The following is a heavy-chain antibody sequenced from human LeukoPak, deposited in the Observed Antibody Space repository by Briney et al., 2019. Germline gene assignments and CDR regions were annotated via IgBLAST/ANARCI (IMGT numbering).Heavy chain of an antibody. Sequence: SETLSLTCTVSGGSISSGSYYWSWIRQPAGKGLEWIGRIYTSGSTNYNPSLKSRVTISVDTSKNQFSLKLSSVTAADTAVYYCAREVGAALDWGQGTLVTVSS. D-gene: IGHD1-26*01. CDR1: GGSISSGSYY. V-gene: IGHV4-61*02. J-gene: IGHJ4*02. CDR3: AREVGAALD. CDR2: IYTSGST.